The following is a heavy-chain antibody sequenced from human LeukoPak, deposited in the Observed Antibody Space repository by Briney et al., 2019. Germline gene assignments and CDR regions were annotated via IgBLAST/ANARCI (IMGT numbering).Heavy chain of an antibody. J-gene: IGHJ4*02. Sequence: GGSLRLSCAASGFTFSSYWMSWVRQAPGKGLEWVANIKQDGSEKYYVDSVKGRFTISRDNAKNSLYLQMNSLRAEDTAVYYCASLYSSGWYTFDYWGQGTLVTVSS. V-gene: IGHV3-7*01. CDR3: ASLYSSGWYTFDY. D-gene: IGHD6-19*01. CDR2: IKQDGSEK. CDR1: GFTFSSYW.